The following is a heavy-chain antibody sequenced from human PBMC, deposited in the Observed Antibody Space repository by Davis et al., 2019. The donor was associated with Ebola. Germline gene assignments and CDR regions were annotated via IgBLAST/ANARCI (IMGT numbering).Heavy chain of an antibody. CDR3: ARGKWFDP. J-gene: IGHJ5*02. CDR2: VWFDGSNK. CDR1: GSTFSSYG. Sequence: GGSLRLSCAASGSTFSSYGMHWVRQAPGKGLEWVAVVWFDGSNKHYADSVKGRFTVSRDNSKNTLYLQMNSLRPEDTAVYYCARGKWFDPWGQGTLVSVTS. V-gene: IGHV3-33*01.